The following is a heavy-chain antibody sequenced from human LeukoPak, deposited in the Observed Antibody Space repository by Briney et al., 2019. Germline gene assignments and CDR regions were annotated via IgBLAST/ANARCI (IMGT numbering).Heavy chain of an antibody. V-gene: IGHV3-23*01. J-gene: IGHJ4*02. D-gene: IGHD3-16*01. CDR3: AKVGGGHTLRPFDY. Sequence: GGSLRLSCAASGFTFSSYAMSWVRQAPGKGLEWVSAISGSGGSTYYADSVKGRFTISRDNSKNTLYLRMSSLRAEDTAVYYCAKVGGGHTLRPFDYWGQGPLVTVSS. CDR2: ISGSGGST. CDR1: GFTFSSYA.